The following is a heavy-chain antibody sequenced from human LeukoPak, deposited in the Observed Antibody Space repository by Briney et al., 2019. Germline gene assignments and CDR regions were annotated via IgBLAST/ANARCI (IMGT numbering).Heavy chain of an antibody. Sequence: QSGGSLRLSCAASGFTFSSYRMSWVRQAPGKGLEWVANIKQDGSEKYYVDSVKGRFTISRDNAKNSLYLQMNSLRAEDTAVYYCARDCGGDCYFGFDYWGQGTLVTVSS. D-gene: IGHD2-21*01. CDR3: ARDCGGDCYFGFDY. CDR2: IKQDGSEK. J-gene: IGHJ4*02. V-gene: IGHV3-7*01. CDR1: GFTFSSYR.